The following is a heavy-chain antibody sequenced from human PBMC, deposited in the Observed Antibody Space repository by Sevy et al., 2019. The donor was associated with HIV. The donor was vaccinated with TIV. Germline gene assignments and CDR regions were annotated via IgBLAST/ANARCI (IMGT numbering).Heavy chain of an antibody. D-gene: IGHD3-22*01. CDR1: GGSISSGGYS. V-gene: IGHV4-30-2*01. CDR2: IYHSGST. J-gene: IGHJ4*02. Sequence: SETLSLTCAVSGGSISSGGYSWSRIRQPPGKGLEWIGYIYHSGSTYYNPSLKSRVTISVDRSKNQFSLKLSSVTAANTAVYYCASAYYYDSSTSGDFDYWGQGTLVTVSS. CDR3: ASAYYYDSSTSGDFDY.